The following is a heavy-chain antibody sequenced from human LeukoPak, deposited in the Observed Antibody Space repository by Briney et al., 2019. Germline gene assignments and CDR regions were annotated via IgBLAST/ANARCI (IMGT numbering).Heavy chain of an antibody. CDR1: GLTVSSIH. J-gene: IGHJ4*02. D-gene: IGHD4-17*01. CDR2: IYSAGST. CDR3: ARGEDYGDYFDY. V-gene: IGHV3-53*01. Sequence: PGGSLRLSCAASGLTVSSIHMVWVRQAPGKGLEWVSVIYSAGSTYYADSVRGRFIISRDNSKNTLSFQMNSLRAEDTAVYYCARGEDYGDYFDYWGQGTLVTVSS.